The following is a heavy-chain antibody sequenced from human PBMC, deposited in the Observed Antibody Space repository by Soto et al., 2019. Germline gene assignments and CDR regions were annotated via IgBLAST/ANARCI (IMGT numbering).Heavy chain of an antibody. CDR2: ISSSGSTI. CDR3: ARASCSSTSCYIKGIYSYGMDV. Sequence: GGSLRLSGAASGFTFSDYYMSWIRQAPGKGLEWVSYISSSGSTIYYADSVKGRFTISRDSAKNSLFLQMNSLRAEDTAVYYCARASCSSTSCYIKGIYSYGMDVWGQGTTVTVSS. V-gene: IGHV3-11*01. CDR1: GFTFSDYY. J-gene: IGHJ6*02. D-gene: IGHD2-2*02.